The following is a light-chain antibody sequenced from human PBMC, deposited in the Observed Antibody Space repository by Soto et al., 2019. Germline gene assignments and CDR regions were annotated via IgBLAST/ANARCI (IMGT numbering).Light chain of an antibody. Sequence: QSVLTQPASVSGSPGQSITISCTGTSSDVGGYNYVSWYQQHPGKAPKLMVYEVSSRASGVSNRFSGSKSGNTASLSISGLQAEDEADYYCSSYTSSSTPYVFGTGTKVTVL. CDR3: SSYTSSSTPYV. V-gene: IGLV2-14*01. J-gene: IGLJ1*01. CDR2: EVS. CDR1: SSDVGGYNY.